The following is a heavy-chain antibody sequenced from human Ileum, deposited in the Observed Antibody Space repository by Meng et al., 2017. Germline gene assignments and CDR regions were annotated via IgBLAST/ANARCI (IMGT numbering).Heavy chain of an antibody. V-gene: IGHV3-74*01. D-gene: IGHD3-16*01. J-gene: IGHJ4*02. CDR1: GFTVTWHW. Sequence: EGQMVQSGGGLVQPGGSLRLSCVASGFTVTWHWMHWVLQAPGKGLVWVAGVDFTTGTFYADPVKGRYTVTRDNAKNTVYLQMNSLRAEDTGVYYCFWERGWGQGTLVTVSS. CDR3: FWERG. CDR2: VDFTTGT.